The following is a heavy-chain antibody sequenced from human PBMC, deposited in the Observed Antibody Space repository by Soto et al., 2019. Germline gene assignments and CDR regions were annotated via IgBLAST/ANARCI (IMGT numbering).Heavy chain of an antibody. J-gene: IGHJ4*02. V-gene: IGHV4-31*03. Sequence: QVKLQESGPGLVKPSETLSLTCSVSVGYISIGGYYWNFIRKHPEMGLEWIGYIYYSGNTVLNPSLTSRATISRDTSKNELSLTLTSLTASDTAVYFCASASVGAVADFDYWGQGTLVTGSS. D-gene: IGHD6-19*01. CDR3: ASASVGAVADFDY. CDR2: IYYSGNT. CDR1: VGYISIGGYY.